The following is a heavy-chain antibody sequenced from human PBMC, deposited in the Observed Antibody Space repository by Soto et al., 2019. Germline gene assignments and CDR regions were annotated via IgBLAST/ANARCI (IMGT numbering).Heavy chain of an antibody. Sequence: SVKVSCKASGGAFSSYTISWVRQAPGQGLEWMGRIIPILGIANYAQKFQGRVTITADKSTSTAYMELSSLRSEDTAVYYCAGLGPQPPGKGLEWIGEIYHSGSTNYNPSLKSRVTISVDKSKNQFSLKLSSVTAADTAVYYCARARSGDYYQAFDYWGQG. CDR1: GGAFSSYT. V-gene: IGHV1-69*02. CDR2: IIPILGIA. D-gene: IGHD1-26*01. CDR3: AGLGPQPPGKGLEWIGEIYHSGSTNYNPSLKSRVTISVDKSKNQFSLKLSSVTAADTAVYYCARARSGDYYQAFDY. J-gene: IGHJ4*02.